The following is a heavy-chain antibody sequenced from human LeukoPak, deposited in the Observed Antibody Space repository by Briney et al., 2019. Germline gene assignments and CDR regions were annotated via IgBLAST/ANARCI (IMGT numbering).Heavy chain of an antibody. CDR3: ARVNCSSTSCYDWSWFDP. CDR1: GGSISGSSYY. J-gene: IGHJ5*02. Sequence: SETLSLTCTVSGGSISGSSYYWGWIRQPPGKGLEWIGSIYYSGSTYYNPSLKSRVTISVDTSKNQFSLKLSSVTAADTAVYYCARVNCSSTSCYDWSWFDPWGQGTLVTVSS. D-gene: IGHD2-2*01. CDR2: IYYSGST. V-gene: IGHV4-39*07.